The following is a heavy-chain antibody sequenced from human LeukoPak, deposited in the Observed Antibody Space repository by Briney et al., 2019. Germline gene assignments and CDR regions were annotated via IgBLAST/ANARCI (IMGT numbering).Heavy chain of an antibody. D-gene: IGHD1-26*01. CDR2: TYYRSKWYY. V-gene: IGHV6-1*01. J-gene: IGHJ4*02. CDR1: GDSVSSNTGG. Sequence: SQTLSLTCAISGDSVSSNTGGWNWIRQSPSRGLEWLGRTYYRSKWYYDYALSVRSRININPDTSKNQFSLQLNSVTPDDTAVYYCARGGLVRSPRGYFDYWGQGTLVTVSS. CDR3: ARGGLVRSPRGYFDY.